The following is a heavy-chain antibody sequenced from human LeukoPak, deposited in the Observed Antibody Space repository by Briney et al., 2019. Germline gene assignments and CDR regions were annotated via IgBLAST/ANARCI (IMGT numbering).Heavy chain of an antibody. V-gene: IGHV4-39*01. J-gene: IGHJ4*02. CDR3: ARQYYDSTGYYCFDY. CDR2: MYYSGST. CDR1: GGSITGSSYY. D-gene: IGHD3-22*01. Sequence: SETLSLTCSVSGGSITGSSYYWAWIRQPPGKGLEWIGSMYYSGSTYYNSSLKSRVTISEDTSKNQFSLNLTSVTAADTAVYYCARQYYDSTGYYCFDYWGQGTLVTVSS.